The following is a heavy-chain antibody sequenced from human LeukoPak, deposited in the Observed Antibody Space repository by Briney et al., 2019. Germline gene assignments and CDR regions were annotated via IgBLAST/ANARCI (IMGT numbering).Heavy chain of an antibody. D-gene: IGHD6-13*01. CDR3: ARERVAAAGTGSRFDY. Sequence: PGGSLRLSCAASGFTFSSYAMHWVRQAPGKGLEWVAAISYDGSNKYYADSVKGRFTISRDNSKNTLYLQMNSLRAEDTAVYYCARERVAAAGTGSRFDYWGQGTLVTVSS. CDR2: ISYDGSNK. J-gene: IGHJ4*02. CDR1: GFTFSSYA. V-gene: IGHV3-30-3*01.